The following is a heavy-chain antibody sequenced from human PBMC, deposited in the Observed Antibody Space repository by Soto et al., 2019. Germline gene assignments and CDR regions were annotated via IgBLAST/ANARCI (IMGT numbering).Heavy chain of an antibody. J-gene: IGHJ4*02. CDR2: IYYSGST. CDR3: ARGPYYYYDSSGYQGPFDY. Sequence: SETLSLTCTVSGGSISSGGYYWSWIRQHPGKGLEWIGYIYYSGSTYYNPSLKSRVTISVDTSKNQFSLKLSSVTAADTAVYYCARGPYYYYDSSGYQGPFDYWGQGTLVTVSS. CDR1: GGSISSGGYY. D-gene: IGHD3-22*01. V-gene: IGHV4-31*03.